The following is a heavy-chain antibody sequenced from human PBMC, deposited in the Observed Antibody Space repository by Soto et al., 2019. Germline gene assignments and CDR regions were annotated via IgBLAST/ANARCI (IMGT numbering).Heavy chain of an antibody. D-gene: IGHD3-22*01. CDR1: GYTFTSYG. J-gene: IGHJ4*02. V-gene: IGHV1-18*01. CDR2: ITANNVNT. Sequence: ASVKVSCKTSGYTFTSYGISWVRQAPGQGLEWMGWITANNVNTNYAQKFQGRVTMTTDTSTATAYIELRSLRSDDTAVYYCARDMGGYYFEPNDYWGQGTLVTVSS. CDR3: ARDMGGYYFEPNDY.